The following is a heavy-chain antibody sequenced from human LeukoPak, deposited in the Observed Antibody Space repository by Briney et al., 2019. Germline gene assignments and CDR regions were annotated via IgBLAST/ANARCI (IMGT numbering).Heavy chain of an antibody. CDR1: GGSISSYY. CDR2: IYYSGST. CDR3: AREGQQQDAFDI. Sequence: SETLSLTCTVSGGSISSYYWSWIRQPPGKGLEWIGYIYYSGSTNYNPSLKSRVTISVDTSKNQFSLKLSSVTAADTAVYYCAREGQQQDAFDIWGQGTMVTVSS. V-gene: IGHV4-59*12. D-gene: IGHD6-13*01. J-gene: IGHJ3*02.